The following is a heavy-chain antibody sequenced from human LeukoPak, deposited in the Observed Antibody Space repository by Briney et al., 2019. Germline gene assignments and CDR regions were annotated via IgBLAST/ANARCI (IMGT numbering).Heavy chain of an antibody. Sequence: GESLRISCKGSGYYFTSYWITWVRQMPGKGLEWMGNIDPSDSYTYYSPSFQGHVTISTDRSISTAYLQWSGLKASDTAIYYRARLSNEDTTTLNFWGQGTLVTVSS. V-gene: IGHV5-10-1*01. D-gene: IGHD5-18*01. CDR2: IDPSDSYT. J-gene: IGHJ4*02. CDR3: ARLSNEDTTTLNF. CDR1: GYYFTSYW.